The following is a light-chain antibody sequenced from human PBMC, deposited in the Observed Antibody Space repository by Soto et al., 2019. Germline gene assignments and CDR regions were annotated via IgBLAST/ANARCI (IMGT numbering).Light chain of an antibody. CDR3: QRFDNSPPYT. J-gene: IGKJ2*01. CDR1: QSVSARY. V-gene: IGKV3-20*01. CDR2: ATS. Sequence: EFVLTQSPDTLSLSPGERATLSCRASQSVSARYVAWYQQKPGQAPRLLIYATSSRATGIPDRFSGSGSGTDFSLSISRVEPEDFALYFCQRFDNSPPYTFGQGTKLEIK.